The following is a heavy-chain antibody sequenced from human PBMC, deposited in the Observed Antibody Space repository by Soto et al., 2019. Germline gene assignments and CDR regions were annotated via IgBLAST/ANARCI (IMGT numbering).Heavy chain of an antibody. CDR3: Y. J-gene: IGHJ4*02. V-gene: IGHV3-30-3*01. CDR2: ISHDGSNK. Sequence: QVQLVESGGGVVQPGRSLRLSCAASGFSFSSCAMHWVRQAPGKGLEWVAVISHDGSNKYYADSVKGRFTISRDNSINTLYLQMNSLRAEDTAVYYDYWGQGTLVTVSS. CDR1: GFSFSSCA.